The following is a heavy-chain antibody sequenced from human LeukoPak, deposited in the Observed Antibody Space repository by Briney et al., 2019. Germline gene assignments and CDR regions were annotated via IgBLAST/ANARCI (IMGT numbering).Heavy chain of an antibody. CDR2: IYTSGST. CDR3: ARNMVYALEN. Sequence: PSETLSLTCTVSGGSISSYYWSWIRQPAGKGLKWIGRIYTSGSTNYNPSLKSRVTMSVDTSKNQFSLKLSSVTAADTAVYYCARNMVYALENWGQGTLVTVSS. V-gene: IGHV4-4*07. CDR1: GGSISSYY. J-gene: IGHJ4*02. D-gene: IGHD2-8*01.